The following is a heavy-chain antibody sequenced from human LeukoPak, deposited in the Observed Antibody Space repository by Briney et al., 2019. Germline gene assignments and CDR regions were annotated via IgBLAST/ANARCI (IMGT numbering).Heavy chain of an antibody. Sequence: GGSLRLSCAASGFTFSNYWMSWVRQAPGKGLEWVANIKQDGGEKYNVDSVKGRFTISRDNAKNTLNLQMNSLRAEDTAVYYCARDLGQYYDTSDNWFDPWGQGTLATVSS. CDR2: IKQDGGEK. J-gene: IGHJ5*02. CDR1: GFTFSNYW. D-gene: IGHD3-22*01. V-gene: IGHV3-7*01. CDR3: ARDLGQYYDTSDNWFDP.